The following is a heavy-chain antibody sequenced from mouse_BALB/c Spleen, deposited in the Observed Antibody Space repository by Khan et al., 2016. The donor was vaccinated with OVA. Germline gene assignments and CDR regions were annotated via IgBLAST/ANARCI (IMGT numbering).Heavy chain of an antibody. V-gene: IGHV1S135*01. J-gene: IGHJ3*01. CDR2: IDPFNGGT. CDR1: GYSFTSYY. CDR3: ARWTFGY. Sequence: VQLKESGPELMKPGASVNISCKASGYSFTSYYIHWVKQSHGKSLEWIGYIDPFNGGTDYNQKFKGKATLTVDKSSRTAYMHLSSLTSEDSAVYYCARWTFGYWGQGPLVTVSA.